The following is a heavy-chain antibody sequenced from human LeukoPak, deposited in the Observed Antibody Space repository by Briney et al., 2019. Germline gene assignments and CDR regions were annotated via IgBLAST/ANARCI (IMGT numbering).Heavy chain of an antibody. V-gene: IGHV4-39*01. CDR3: ARLPITMFRDASFDI. J-gene: IGHJ3*02. CDR1: GGSISRSSYY. Sequence: SETLSLTCTVSGGSISRSSYYWGWIRQPPGKGLDWIGAVYYSGSIYYNPSLKSRVIISVERAKHQFSLKLSSVTAADTAVYYCARLPITMFRDASFDIWGQGTMVTVSS. D-gene: IGHD3-10*01. CDR2: VYYSGSI.